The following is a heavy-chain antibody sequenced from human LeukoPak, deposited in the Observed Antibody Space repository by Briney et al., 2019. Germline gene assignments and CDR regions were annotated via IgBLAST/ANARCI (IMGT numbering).Heavy chain of an antibody. V-gene: IGHV1-2*02. D-gene: IGHD5-12*01. Sequence: ASVKVSCKASGYSFTGYYIHWVRQAPGQGLEWMGWINPNNGGTNFAQKFQSRVTMTRDTSISTAYVELSRLRSDDTAIYYCAKDQNTGYANNWFDPWGQGTLVTVSS. CDR1: GYSFTGYY. CDR2: INPNNGGT. CDR3: AKDQNTGYANNWFDP. J-gene: IGHJ5*02.